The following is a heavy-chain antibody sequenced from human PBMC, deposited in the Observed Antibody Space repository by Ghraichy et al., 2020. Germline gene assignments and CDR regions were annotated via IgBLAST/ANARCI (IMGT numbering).Heavy chain of an antibody. V-gene: IGHV4-39*01. CDR1: GGSISSSSYY. D-gene: IGHD1-26*01. Sequence: SETLSLTCTVSGGSISSSSYYWGWIRQPPGKGLEWIGSIYYSGSTYYNPSLKSRVTISVDTSKNQFSLKLSSVTAADTAVYYCARQIISIVGATDRDYYYYGMDVWGQGTTVTVSS. CDR3: ARQIISIVGATDRDYYYYGMDV. CDR2: IYYSGST. J-gene: IGHJ6*02.